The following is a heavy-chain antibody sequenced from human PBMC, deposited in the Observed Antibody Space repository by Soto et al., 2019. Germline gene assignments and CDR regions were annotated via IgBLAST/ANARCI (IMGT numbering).Heavy chain of an antibody. Sequence: QVQLVESGGGVVQPGRSLRLSCAASGFTFSSYGMHWVRQAPGKGLEWVAVISYDGSNKYYADSVKGRFTISRDNSKNTLYLQMNSLRAEDTAVYYCAKDPYYYDSSGYYPPLRYYYGMDVWGQGTTVTVSS. J-gene: IGHJ6*02. D-gene: IGHD3-22*01. CDR1: GFTFSSYG. CDR3: AKDPYYYDSSGYYPPLRYYYGMDV. CDR2: ISYDGSNK. V-gene: IGHV3-30*18.